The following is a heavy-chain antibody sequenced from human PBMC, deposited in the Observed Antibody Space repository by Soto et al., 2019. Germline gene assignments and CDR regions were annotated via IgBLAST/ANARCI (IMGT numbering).Heavy chain of an antibody. V-gene: IGHV1-69*01. CDR2: IIPIFRTP. J-gene: IGHJ5*02. CDR3: ARSTGSGFRPGTHRFNWFDP. CDR1: GVTFSSFA. D-gene: IGHD5-12*01. Sequence: QVQLVQSGAEVKQPGSSVKVSCQASGVTFSSFAISWVRQAPGQGLEWMGGIIPIFRTPNYAQNFQGRVTITADESTSSVYMELSRLRSEDTAVYYCARSTGSGFRPGTHRFNWFDPWGPGTLVTVSS.